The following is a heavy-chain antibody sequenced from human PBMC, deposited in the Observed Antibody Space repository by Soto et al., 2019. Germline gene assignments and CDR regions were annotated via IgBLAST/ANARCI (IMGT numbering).Heavy chain of an antibody. CDR1: GSTFSSYW. D-gene: IGHD2-15*01. V-gene: IGHV3-74*01. Sequence: GESLKISCAASGSTFSSYWMHWVRQAPGKGLVWVSRINSDGSSTSYADSVKGRFTISRDNAKNTLYLQMNSLRAEDTAVYYCARPGYCSGGSCNHAEYFQHWGQGTLVTVSS. CDR3: ARPGYCSGGSCNHAEYFQH. J-gene: IGHJ1*01. CDR2: INSDGSST.